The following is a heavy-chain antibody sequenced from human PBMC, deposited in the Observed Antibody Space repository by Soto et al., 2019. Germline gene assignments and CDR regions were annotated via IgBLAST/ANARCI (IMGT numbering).Heavy chain of an antibody. CDR3: ALNSGYDNFDY. D-gene: IGHD5-12*01. CDR1: GYTFTRYY. Sequence: ASVKVSCKASGYTFTRYYIHWVRQAPGQGLEWMGMINPSGGSTTYGESLQGRVTMTRDTSTSTVYMDLSSLRSEDTAVYYCALNSGYDNFDYWGQGTLVTVSS. J-gene: IGHJ4*02. CDR2: INPSGGST. V-gene: IGHV1-46*01.